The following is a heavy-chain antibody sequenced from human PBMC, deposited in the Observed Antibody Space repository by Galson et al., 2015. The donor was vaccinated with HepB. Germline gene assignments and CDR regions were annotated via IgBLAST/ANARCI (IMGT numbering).Heavy chain of an antibody. CDR2: INPNSGGT. CDR3: AKGYKGEDSSAYWDWFDP. CDR1: GYTFTGYY. Sequence: SVKVSCKASGYTFTGYYMHWVRQAPGQGLEWMGWINPNSGGTNYAQKFRGWVTMTRDTSISTAYMELRRLRSDDTAVYYCAKGYKGEDSSAYWDWFDPWGQGTLVTVSS. J-gene: IGHJ5*02. V-gene: IGHV1-2*04. D-gene: IGHD3-22*01.